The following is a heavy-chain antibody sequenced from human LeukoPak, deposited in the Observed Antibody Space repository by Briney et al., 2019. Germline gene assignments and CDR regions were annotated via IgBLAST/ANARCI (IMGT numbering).Heavy chain of an antibody. V-gene: IGHV3-21*01. J-gene: IGHJ4*02. CDR2: ISGNTSYI. Sequence: GGSLRPSCVASAFTFRTYSMHWVRQAPGKGLEWVSSISGNTSYIYYADSVRGRFTISRDNAKNSLYLQMNSLRAEDTAVYYCARGSDFVWGSYRPYFDYWGQGTLVTVFS. CDR3: ARGSDFVWGSYRPYFDY. CDR1: AFTFRTYS. D-gene: IGHD3-16*02.